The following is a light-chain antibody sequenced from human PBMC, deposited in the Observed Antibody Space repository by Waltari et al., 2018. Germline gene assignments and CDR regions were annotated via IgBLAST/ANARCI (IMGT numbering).Light chain of an antibody. J-gene: IGLJ2*01. CDR2: DNN. Sequence: QSVLTQPPSVSAAPGQKVTISCSGSSSNIGKKYVSWYQHLPGTAPKLLIYDNNKRPSGIPDRFSGSKSGTSATLGITGLQTGDEADYYCGTWDSSLSAVVFGGGTKLTVL. CDR3: GTWDSSLSAVV. CDR1: SSNIGKKY. V-gene: IGLV1-51*01.